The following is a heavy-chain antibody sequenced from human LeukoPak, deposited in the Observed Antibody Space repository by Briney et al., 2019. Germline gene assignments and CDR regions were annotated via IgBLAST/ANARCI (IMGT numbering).Heavy chain of an antibody. V-gene: IGHV3-9*01. CDR3: AKGTGGYYGPFDS. D-gene: IGHD3-22*01. CDR1: GFNFDGFA. CDR2: VNWNSGSV. J-gene: IGHJ4*02. Sequence: GRSLRLSCAASGFNFDGFALFWVRQAPGQGLAYVSGVNWNSGSVDYADSVKGRFTTSRDNAKNSLYLQMNSLRVEDTALYYCAKGTGGYYGPFDSWGQGTLVTVSS.